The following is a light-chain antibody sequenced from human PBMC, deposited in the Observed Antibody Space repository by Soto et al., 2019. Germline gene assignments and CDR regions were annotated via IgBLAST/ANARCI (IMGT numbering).Light chain of an antibody. J-gene: IGKJ1*01. V-gene: IGKV3-15*01. CDR2: NAS. Sequence: EIVLTQSPGTLSLSPGERATLSCRASQSVSSSYLAWYQQKPGQAPRLLIYNASTRATGIPARFSGSGSGTEFTLTISSLQSEDFAVYYCQQYNNWQRTFGQGTKVDIK. CDR1: QSVSSSY. CDR3: QQYNNWQRT.